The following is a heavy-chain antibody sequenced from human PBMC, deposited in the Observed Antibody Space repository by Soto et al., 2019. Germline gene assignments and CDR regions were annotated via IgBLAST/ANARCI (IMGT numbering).Heavy chain of an antibody. V-gene: IGHV3-53*01. CDR3: ARDLGRILDN. CDR1: GFSVSSNY. CDR2: IYSGGNT. Sequence: EVQLVESGGGLIQPGGSLRLSCAASGFSVSSNYMTWVRQAPGKGLEWVSVIYSGGNTFYADYVKGRFTISRDNAKNTLYLQMNSLRAEDTAVYYCARDLGRILDNWGQGTLVTVSS. J-gene: IGHJ4*02. D-gene: IGHD7-27*01.